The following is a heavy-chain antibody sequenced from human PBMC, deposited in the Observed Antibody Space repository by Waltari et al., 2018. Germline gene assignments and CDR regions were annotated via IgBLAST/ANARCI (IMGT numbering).Heavy chain of an antibody. Sequence: QVQLVQSGAEVKKPGASVKVPCKTSGSSFTAYHMHWVRQAPGQGLEWMGRINPNTGDTTYAQKFEGRVTMTRDTAMSTAYMELNNLTSDDTALYFCASNRDMLGWGQGTMVIVSS. CDR3: ASNRDMLG. V-gene: IGHV1-2*06. J-gene: IGHJ3*01. CDR1: GSSFTAYH. D-gene: IGHD2-8*01. CDR2: INPNTGDT.